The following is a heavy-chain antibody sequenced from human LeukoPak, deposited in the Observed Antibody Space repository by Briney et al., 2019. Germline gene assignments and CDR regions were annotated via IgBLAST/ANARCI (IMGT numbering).Heavy chain of an antibody. J-gene: IGHJ4*02. CDR3: ARHPNILTGYRHGGFDY. V-gene: IGHV4-39*01. CDR2: IYYSGST. D-gene: IGHD3-9*01. Sequence: PSETLSLTCTVSGGSISSSSYYWGWIRQPPGKGLEWIGSIYYSGSTYYNPSLKSRVTISVDTSKNQFSLKLSSVTAADTAVYYCARHPNILTGYRHGGFDYWGQGTLVTVSS. CDR1: GGSISSSSYY.